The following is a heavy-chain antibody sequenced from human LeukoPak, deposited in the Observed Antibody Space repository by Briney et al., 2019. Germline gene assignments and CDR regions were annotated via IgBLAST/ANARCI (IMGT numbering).Heavy chain of an antibody. J-gene: IGHJ4*02. CDR3: TGGKGDY. CDR2: IYSGGST. Sequence: GGSLRLSCAASGFTFSSNYMSWVRQAPGKGLEWVSVIYSGGSTYYSDSVKGRFTISRDNSKNTLYLQMKSLRVEDTAADSCTGGKGDYWGQGTLVTVSS. V-gene: IGHV3-53*01. CDR1: GFTFSSNY. D-gene: IGHD4-23*01.